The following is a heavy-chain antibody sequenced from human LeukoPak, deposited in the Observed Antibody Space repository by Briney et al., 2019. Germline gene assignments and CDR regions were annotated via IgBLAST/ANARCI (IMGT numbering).Heavy chain of an antibody. Sequence: ESLKISCKGSGYSFTSYWIVWVRQMPGKGLEGMGIIYPGDSYTRYSPSFQGQVAISADKSISTAYLQWSSLKASEIAMLYCGVKDLTMIVVANAFDIWGQGTIVTVSS. CDR1: GYSFTSYW. J-gene: IGHJ3*02. V-gene: IGHV5-51*01. CDR2: IYPGDSYT. D-gene: IGHD3-22*01. CDR3: GVKDLTMIVVANAFDI.